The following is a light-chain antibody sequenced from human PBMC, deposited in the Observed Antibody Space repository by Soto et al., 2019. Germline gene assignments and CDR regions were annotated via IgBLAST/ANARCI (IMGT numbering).Light chain of an antibody. J-gene: IGKJ1*01. Sequence: EIVLTQSPATLSVSPGERATLSCRASQSLSSNLAWYQQKPGQPPRLLIFGASTRATGIPARFSGSGSGTEFTLTITSLQSEDCAVYYCQQYHYWPPWTFGQGTRVEIK. CDR3: QQYHYWPPWT. V-gene: IGKV3-15*01. CDR2: GAS. CDR1: QSLSSN.